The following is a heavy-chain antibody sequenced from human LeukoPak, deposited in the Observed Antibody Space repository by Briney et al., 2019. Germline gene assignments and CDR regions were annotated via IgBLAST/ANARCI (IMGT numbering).Heavy chain of an antibody. CDR2: IWYDGSNK. J-gene: IGHJ4*02. D-gene: IGHD5-18*01. CDR3: ARERGYSYGYFDY. Sequence: TGGSLRLSCAASGFTFSSYGMHWVRQAPGKGLEWVAVIWYDGSNKYYADSVKGRFTISRGNSKNTLYLQMNSLRAEDTAVYYCARERGYSYGYFDYWGQGTLVTVSS. V-gene: IGHV3-33*01. CDR1: GFTFSSYG.